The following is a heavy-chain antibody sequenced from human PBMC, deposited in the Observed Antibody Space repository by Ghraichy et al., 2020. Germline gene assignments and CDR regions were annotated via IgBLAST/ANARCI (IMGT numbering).Heavy chain of an antibody. V-gene: IGHV4-34*01. CDR3: ARYWRALGGMDV. CDR2: INHSGST. J-gene: IGHJ6*02. D-gene: IGHD3-3*01. CDR1: GGSFSGYY. Sequence: SETLSLTCAVYGGSFSGYYWSWIRQPPGKGLEWIGEINHSGSTNYNPSLKSRVTISVDTSKNQFSLKLSSLTAADTAVYYCARYWRALGGMDVWGQGTTVTVSS.